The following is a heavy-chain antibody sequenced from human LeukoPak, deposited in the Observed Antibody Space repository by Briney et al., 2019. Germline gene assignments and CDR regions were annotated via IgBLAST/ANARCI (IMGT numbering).Heavy chain of an antibody. V-gene: IGHV4-30-4*01. CDR3: ARDLLNEGNHLDY. Sequence: SSETLSLTCTVSGGSISCGDYYWSWIRQPPGKGLEWIGYIYYSGSTYYNPSLKSRVTISVDTSKNQFSLKLSSVTAADTAVYYCARDLLNEGNHLDYWGQGTLVTVSS. CDR1: GGSISCGDYY. D-gene: IGHD4-23*01. CDR2: IYYSGST. J-gene: IGHJ4*02.